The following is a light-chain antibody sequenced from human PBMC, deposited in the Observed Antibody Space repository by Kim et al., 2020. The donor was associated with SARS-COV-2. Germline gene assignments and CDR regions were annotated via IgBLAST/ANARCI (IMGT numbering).Light chain of an antibody. J-gene: IGLJ2*01. CDR1: SSDVGGYNY. CDR3: SSYTSSDTQVV. V-gene: IGLV2-14*03. Sequence: QSALTQPASVSGSPGQSITISCTGTSSDVGGYNYVSWYQQHPGKAPKLMIYDVDKRPSGVSDRFSGSKSGDTASLTISGLQAEDETDYYCSSYTSSDTQVVFGGGTQLTVL. CDR2: DVD.